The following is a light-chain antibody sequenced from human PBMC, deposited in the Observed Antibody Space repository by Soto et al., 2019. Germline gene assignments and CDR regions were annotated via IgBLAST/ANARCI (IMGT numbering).Light chain of an antibody. V-gene: IGKV3-15*01. CDR2: GAS. Sequence: ETVLTQSPATLSLSPGETATLSCRASQRVTNNLAWYQWKLGQPPRLLIHGASTRATGIPVRFRGSGSGTEFTPTISSLQSEDSAVYYCQQHHNWPWTFGQGTRVELK. J-gene: IGKJ1*01. CDR1: QRVTNN. CDR3: QQHHNWPWT.